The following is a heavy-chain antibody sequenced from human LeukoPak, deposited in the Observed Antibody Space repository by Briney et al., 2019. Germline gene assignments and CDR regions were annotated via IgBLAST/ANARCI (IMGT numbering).Heavy chain of an antibody. D-gene: IGHD6-13*01. V-gene: IGHV3-7*01. CDR1: GFTFSSYW. Sequence: PGGSLRLSCAVSGFTFSSYWVNWVPQAPGKGREGVASIKQDGSEKSYVDSVKGLFTLPRDNTKNSLYLQMSSLRAEDTDVYYCARDGTAAGLYFDLWGQGTLVTVSS. CDR2: IKQDGSEK. CDR3: ARDGTAAGLYFDL. J-gene: IGHJ4*01.